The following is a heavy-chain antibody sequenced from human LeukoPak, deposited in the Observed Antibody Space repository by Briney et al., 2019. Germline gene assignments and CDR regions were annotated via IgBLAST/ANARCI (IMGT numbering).Heavy chain of an antibody. J-gene: IGHJ4*02. CDR1: GGTFSSYA. V-gene: IGHV1-69*13. CDR3: AKDGRDYFVSGSHYRGVPALDY. CDR2: IIPIFGTA. Sequence: SVKVSCKASGGTFSSYAISWVRQAPGQGLEWMGGIIPIFGTANYAQKFQGRVTITADESTSTAYMELSSLRAEDTAVYYCAKDGRDYFVSGSHYRGVPALDYWGQGTLVTVSS. D-gene: IGHD3-10*01.